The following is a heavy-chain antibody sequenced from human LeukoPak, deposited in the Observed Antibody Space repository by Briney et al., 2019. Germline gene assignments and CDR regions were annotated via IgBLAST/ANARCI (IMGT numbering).Heavy chain of an antibody. J-gene: IGHJ4*02. D-gene: IGHD3-22*01. CDR1: GFNFSNYD. V-gene: IGHV3-13*01. Sequence: PGGSLRLSCAASGFNFSNYDMHWVRHVTGKRLEWVSGVGGAGDTYYSGSVKGRFTIFRENAKDSLYLQMSNLRDGDTATYYCTRGTFLYESSGYSTFDHWGQGTLVIVSS. CDR3: TRGTFLYESSGYSTFDH. CDR2: VGGAGDT.